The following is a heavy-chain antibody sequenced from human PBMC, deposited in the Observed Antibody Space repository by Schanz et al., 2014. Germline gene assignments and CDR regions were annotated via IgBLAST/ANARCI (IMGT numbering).Heavy chain of an antibody. J-gene: IGHJ4*02. V-gene: IGHV3-23*04. CDR1: GFSFSTHA. CDR2: INTSGGSR. Sequence: EVQVVESGGGLVQPGGSLRLSCSASGFSFSTHAMSWVRQAPGQGLEWVSGINTSGGSRYYAEFVKGRFTISRDNSKNLVVLQMNSLRVDDTAVYYCTKEDATALWYFEHWGQGTLVTVSS. D-gene: IGHD6-13*01. CDR3: TKEDATALWYFEH.